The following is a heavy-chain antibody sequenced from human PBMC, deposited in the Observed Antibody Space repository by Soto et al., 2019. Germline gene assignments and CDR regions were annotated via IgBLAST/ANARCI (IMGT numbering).Heavy chain of an antibody. J-gene: IGHJ5*02. D-gene: IGHD5-12*01. CDR1: GCSIISYY. V-gene: IGHV4-59*12. Sequence: PSETLSLTCTVSGCSIISYYWSWIRQPPGKGLEWIGYIYHSGSSNYNPSLKSRVTILLDTSKNQLSLKLSSVTAADTAVYYCARDKSGGYNWFDPWGQGTLVTVSS. CDR2: IYHSGSS. CDR3: ARDKSGGYNWFDP.